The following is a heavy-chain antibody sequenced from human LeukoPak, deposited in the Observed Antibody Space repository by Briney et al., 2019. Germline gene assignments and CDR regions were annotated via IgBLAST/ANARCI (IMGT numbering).Heavy chain of an antibody. CDR2: IYHSGAT. D-gene: IGHD1-7*01. V-gene: IGHV4-38-2*01. J-gene: IGHJ4*02. Sequence: PSETLSLTCAVSDYSISSGYYWGWIRQPPGRGLEWIGGIYHSGATYYNPSPVSRFTISVDMSKNQFFLKVRSLTAADTAVYYCARVNWNFKTLDNWGQGTLVTVSS. CDR1: DYSISSGYY. CDR3: ARVNWNFKTLDN.